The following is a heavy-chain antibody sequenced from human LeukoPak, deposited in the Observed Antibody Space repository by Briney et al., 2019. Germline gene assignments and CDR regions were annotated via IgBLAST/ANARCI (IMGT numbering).Heavy chain of an antibody. J-gene: IGHJ4*02. CDR2: INPNSGGT. D-gene: IGHD3-22*01. CDR1: GYTFTGYY. CDR3: ARDTDYYDSSGPYRD. V-gene: IGHV1-2*02. Sequence: ASVKVSCKASGYTFTGYYMHWVRQAPGQGLEWMGWINPNSGGTNYAQKFQGRVTMTRDTSISTAYMELSRLRSDDTAVYYCARDTDYYDSSGPYRDWGQGTPVTVSS.